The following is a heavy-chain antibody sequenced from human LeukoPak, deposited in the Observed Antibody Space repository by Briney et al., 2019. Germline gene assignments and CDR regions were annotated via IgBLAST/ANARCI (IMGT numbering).Heavy chain of an antibody. CDR3: ARGVVPAAFDY. CDR2: ISESSSNI. D-gene: IGHD2-2*01. CDR1: GFIFSGYS. V-gene: IGHV3-21*01. J-gene: IGHJ4*02. Sequence: AGGSLRLSCAASGFIFSGYSMNWVRQAPGKGLEWVSSISESSSNISYADSVKGRFTIYRDNAKNSLYVQLDSLRVDDTAVYYCARGVVPAAFDYWGQGTLVTVSS.